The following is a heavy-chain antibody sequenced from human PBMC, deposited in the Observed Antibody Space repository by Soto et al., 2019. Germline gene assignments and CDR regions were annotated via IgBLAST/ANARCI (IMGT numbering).Heavy chain of an antibody. V-gene: IGHV1-2*02. CDR2: INPNSGGT. D-gene: IGHD2-15*01. Sequence: ASVKVSCKASGYTFTDYYIHWVRQAPGQGLEWMGWINPNSGGTHYAQNFQGRVTVTRDTSISTAYMELSSLTSDDTAVFYCARSAANIGRAFAGYRGEGPPVTVSS. J-gene: IGHJ4*02. CDR3: ARSAANIGRAFAGY. CDR1: GYTFTDYY.